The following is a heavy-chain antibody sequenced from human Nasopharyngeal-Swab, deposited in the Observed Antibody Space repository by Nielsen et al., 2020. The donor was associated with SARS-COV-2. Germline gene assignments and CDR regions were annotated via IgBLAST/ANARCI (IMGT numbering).Heavy chain of an antibody. CDR1: GLGFSNYE. V-gene: IGHV3-48*03. D-gene: IGHD5-12*01. J-gene: IGHJ3*02. Sequence: GESLKISCAASGLGFSNYEMNWVRPAPGKGLEWISSISTTTATIYYADSVKGRVTISSDNAKNSLSLQMNSLRAENTAVYYCAREVPYSGHDDAFDIWGQGTMVTVAA. CDR3: AREVPYSGHDDAFDI. CDR2: ISTTTATI.